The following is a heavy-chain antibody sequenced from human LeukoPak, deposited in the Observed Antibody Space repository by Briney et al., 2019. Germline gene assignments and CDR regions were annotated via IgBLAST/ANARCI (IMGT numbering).Heavy chain of an antibody. D-gene: IGHD3-22*01. CDR2: IYNGGST. J-gene: IGHJ4*02. V-gene: IGHV3-66*02. Sequence: AGGSLRLSCAASGFTVSSNYMSWVRQAPGKGLDGVSVIYNGGSTYYADSVKGRFTISRDNSKNRLYLQMNSLRAEDTAVYYCARDQNYYDSSGYRDYWGQGTLVTVSS. CDR1: GFTVSSNY. CDR3: ARDQNYYDSSGYRDY.